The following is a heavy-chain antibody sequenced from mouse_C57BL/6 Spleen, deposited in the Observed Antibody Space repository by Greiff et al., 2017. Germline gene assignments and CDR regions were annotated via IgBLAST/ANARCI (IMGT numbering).Heavy chain of an antibody. CDR1: GYAFSSSW. Sequence: VKLVESGPELVKPGASVKISCKASGYAFSSSWMNWVKQRPGKGLEWIGRIYPGDGDTNYNGKFKGKATLTADKSSSTAYMQLSSLTSEDSAVYFCARGPGSSSLFDYWGQGTTLTVSS. V-gene: IGHV1-82*01. J-gene: IGHJ2*01. CDR2: IYPGDGDT. D-gene: IGHD1-1*01. CDR3: ARGPGSSSLFDY.